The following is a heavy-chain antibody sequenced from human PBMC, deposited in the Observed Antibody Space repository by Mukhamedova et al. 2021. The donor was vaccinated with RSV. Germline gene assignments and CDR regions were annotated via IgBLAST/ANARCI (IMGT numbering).Heavy chain of an antibody. J-gene: IGHJ6*03. V-gene: IGHV1-69*10. CDR3: ARVRGDYYYMDV. Sequence: GLEWMGGIIPILGIANYAQKFQGRVTITADESTSTAYMELSSLRSEDTAVYYCARVRGDYYYMDVWGPGTTATVSS. CDR2: IIPILGIA.